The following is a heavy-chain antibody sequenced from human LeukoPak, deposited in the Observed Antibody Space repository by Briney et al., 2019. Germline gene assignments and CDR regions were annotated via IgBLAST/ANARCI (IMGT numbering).Heavy chain of an antibody. D-gene: IGHD6-19*01. J-gene: IGHJ4*02. CDR2: IRSSSSVI. CDR3: ARGYRYASGWYYFDY. V-gene: IGHV3-48*02. Sequence: GGSLRLSCAASGFIFSDYSMSWVRQAPGRGLEWVSYIRSSSSVIYYANSVKGRFTISRDNAKNSLYLQMNSLRDEDTAVYYCARGYRYASGWYYFDYWGQGTLVTVSS. CDR1: GFIFSDYS.